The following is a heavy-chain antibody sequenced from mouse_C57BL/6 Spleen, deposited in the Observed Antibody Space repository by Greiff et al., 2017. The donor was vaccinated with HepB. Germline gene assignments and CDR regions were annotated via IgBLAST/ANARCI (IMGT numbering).Heavy chain of an antibody. D-gene: IGHD1-3*01. CDR1: GYTFTDYA. J-gene: IGHJ4*01. Sequence: VQLVESGAELVRPGASVPLSCKASGYTFTDYAMHWVKPTPVHGLEWIGAIDPETGGTAYNQKFKGKDILTADKSSSTAYMEVRPLTSEVSAIDYWTESGNKDYAKDDWGKGTSVTVA. V-gene: IGHV1-15*01. CDR3: TESGNKDYAKDD. CDR2: IDPETGGT.